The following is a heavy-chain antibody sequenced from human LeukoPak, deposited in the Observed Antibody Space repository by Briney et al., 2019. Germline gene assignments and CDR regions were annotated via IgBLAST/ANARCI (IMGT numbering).Heavy chain of an antibody. Sequence: PSETLSLTCAVYGGSFSGYYWSWIRQPPGKGLEWIGEINHSGSTNYNPSLKSRVTISVDTSKNQFSLKLSSVTAADTAVYYCASQRDGYLFDYWGQGTLVTVSS. J-gene: IGHJ4*02. CDR3: ASQRDGYLFDY. D-gene: IGHD5-24*01. V-gene: IGHV4-34*01. CDR1: GGSFSGYY. CDR2: INHSGST.